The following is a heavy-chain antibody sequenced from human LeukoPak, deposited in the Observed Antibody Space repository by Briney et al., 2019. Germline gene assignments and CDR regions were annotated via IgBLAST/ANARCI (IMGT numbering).Heavy chain of an antibody. J-gene: IGHJ3*01. Sequence: GGSLRLSCAASGLTFGSYEMNWVRQAPGKGLEWVSYISSSGSTIYYADSVKGRFTISRDNAKNTLYLQMNSVRAEDTAVNYCARVDYGDYVAAVDLWGQGTMVTV. V-gene: IGHV3-48*03. D-gene: IGHD4-17*01. CDR2: ISSSGSTI. CDR1: GLTFGSYE. CDR3: ARVDYGDYVAAVDL.